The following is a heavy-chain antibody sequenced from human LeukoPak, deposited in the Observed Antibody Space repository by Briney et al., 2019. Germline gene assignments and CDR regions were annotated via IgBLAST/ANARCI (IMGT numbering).Heavy chain of an antibody. CDR3: ARGLGSGTYYGY. V-gene: IGHV1-46*01. CDR1: GYTFTTYY. Sequence: ASVEFSCKASGYTFTTYYIHWVRQAPGQGLEWMGMINASGGNTAYAQKFQGRVTVTRDTSTSTVYMELSSLRSEDTAVYYCARGLGSGTYYGYWGQGTLVTVSS. CDR2: INASGGNT. J-gene: IGHJ4*02. D-gene: IGHD3-10*01.